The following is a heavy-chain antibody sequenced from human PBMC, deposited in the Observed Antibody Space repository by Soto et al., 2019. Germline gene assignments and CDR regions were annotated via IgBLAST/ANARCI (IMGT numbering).Heavy chain of an antibody. V-gene: IGHV3-23*01. Sequence: GRSLRLSCAASGFTFSSYAMSWVRQAPGKGLEWVSAISCSGGSTYYADSVKGRFTISRDNSKNTLYLQMNSLRAEDTAVYYCAKDLDPIVVVPAAMDYWGQRTPVTVSS. D-gene: IGHD2-2*01. J-gene: IGHJ4*02. CDR1: GFTFSSYA. CDR2: ISCSGGST. CDR3: AKDLDPIVVVPAAMDY.